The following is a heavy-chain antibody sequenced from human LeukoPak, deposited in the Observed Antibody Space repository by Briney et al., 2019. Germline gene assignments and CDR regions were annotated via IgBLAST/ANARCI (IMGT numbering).Heavy chain of an antibody. CDR1: GFTVSSNY. CDR3: ARTLVVPAASWFDY. CDR2: IYSGGST. Sequence: GGSLRLSCAASGFTVSSNYMSWVRQAPGKGLEWVSVIYSGGSTYYADSVKGRFTISRDNSKNTLYLQMNGLRAEDTAVYYCARTLVVPAASWFDYWGQGTLVTVSS. J-gene: IGHJ4*02. D-gene: IGHD2-2*01. V-gene: IGHV3-53*01.